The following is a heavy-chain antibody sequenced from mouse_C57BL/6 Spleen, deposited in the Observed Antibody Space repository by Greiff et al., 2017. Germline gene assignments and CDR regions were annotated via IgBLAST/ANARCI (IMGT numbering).Heavy chain of an antibody. D-gene: IGHD1-1*01. CDR1: GYTFTSYW. V-gene: IGHV1-53*01. Sequence: QVQLQQPGTELVQPGASVKLSCKASGYTFTSYWMHWVKQRPGQGLEWIGNINPSTGGTNYNEKFKSKATLTVDKSSSTAYMQLSSLTSEDSAVYYCARDTTGVEGAMDYGGQGTSVTGSS. CDR3: ARDTTGVEGAMDY. J-gene: IGHJ4*01. CDR2: INPSTGGT.